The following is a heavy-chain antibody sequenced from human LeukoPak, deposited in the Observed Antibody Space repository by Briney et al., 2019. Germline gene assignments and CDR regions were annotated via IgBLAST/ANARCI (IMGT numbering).Heavy chain of an antibody. CDR1: GGTFSSYA. Sequence: ASVKVSCKASGGTFSSYAISWVRQAPGQGLEWMGGIIPIFGTANYAQKFQGRVTITADKSTSTAYMELSSLRSEDTAVYYCARVPHSCSSTSCYGYYYYGMDVWGKGTTVTVSS. D-gene: IGHD2-2*01. CDR2: IIPIFGTA. CDR3: ARVPHSCSSTSCYGYYYYGMDV. J-gene: IGHJ6*04. V-gene: IGHV1-69*06.